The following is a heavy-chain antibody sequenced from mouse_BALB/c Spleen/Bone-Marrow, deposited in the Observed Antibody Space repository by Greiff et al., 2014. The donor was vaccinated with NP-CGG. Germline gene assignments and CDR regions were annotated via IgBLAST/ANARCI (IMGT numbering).Heavy chain of an antibody. J-gene: IGHJ2*01. Sequence: QVQLQQSGAELVRPGTSVKVSRKASGYAFTNYLIEWVKQRPGQGLEWIGVINPGSGGTNYNEKFKGKATLTADKSSSTAYMQLSSLTSDDSAVYFCARGAYYGNYFDYWGQGTTLTVSS. CDR3: ARGAYYGNYFDY. CDR1: GYAFTNYL. D-gene: IGHD2-10*01. V-gene: IGHV1-54*01. CDR2: INPGSGGT.